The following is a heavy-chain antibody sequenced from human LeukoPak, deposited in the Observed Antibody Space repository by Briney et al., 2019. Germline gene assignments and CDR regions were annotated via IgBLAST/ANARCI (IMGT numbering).Heavy chain of an antibody. J-gene: IGHJ4*02. CDR3: ARDNIIVAGFDC. Sequence: GGSLRLSCAASEFTFSNYTMNWVRQAPGKGLEWVSSISSSSSYIYYADSVKGRFTISRDNAKNSLYLQMNSLRAEDTAVYYCARDNIIVAGFDCWGQGTLVTVSS. V-gene: IGHV3-21*01. CDR1: EFTFSNYT. CDR2: ISSSSSYI. D-gene: IGHD6-19*01.